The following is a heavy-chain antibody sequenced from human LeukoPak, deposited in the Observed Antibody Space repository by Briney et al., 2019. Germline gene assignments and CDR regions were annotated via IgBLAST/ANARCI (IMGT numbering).Heavy chain of an antibody. CDR2: ISSSSSYI. CDR1: GFTFSSYS. D-gene: IGHD3-10*01. Sequence: GGSLRLSCAASGFTFSSYSMNWVRQAPGKGLEWVSSISSSSSYIYYADSVRGRFTISRDNAKNSLYLQMNSLRAEDTAVYYCATLQPNYYGSGSYVPFDPWGQGTLVTVSS. J-gene: IGHJ5*02. V-gene: IGHV3-21*01. CDR3: ATLQPNYYGSGSYVPFDP.